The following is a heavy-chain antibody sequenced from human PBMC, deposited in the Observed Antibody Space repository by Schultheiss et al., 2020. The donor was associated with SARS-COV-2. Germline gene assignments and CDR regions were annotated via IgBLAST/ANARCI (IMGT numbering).Heavy chain of an antibody. V-gene: IGHV4-61*01. CDR1: GYSISSGYY. CDR2: IYYSGST. D-gene: IGHD3-10*01. CDR3: ASRGWFGELVNAFDI. Sequence: SETLSLTCTVSGYSISSGYYWSWIRQPPGKGLEWIGYIYYSGSTNYNPSLKSRVTISVDTSKNQFSLKLSSVTAADTAVYYCASRGWFGELVNAFDIWGQGTMVTVSS. J-gene: IGHJ3*02.